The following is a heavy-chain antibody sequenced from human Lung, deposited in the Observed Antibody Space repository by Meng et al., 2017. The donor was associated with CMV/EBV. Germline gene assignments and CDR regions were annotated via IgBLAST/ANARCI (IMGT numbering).Heavy chain of an antibody. CDR2: INPNTAVT. J-gene: IGHJ5*01. CDR3: LRVPCFIGGCCATNLFDP. CDR1: GYTFSDNY. V-gene: IGHV1-2*02. D-gene: IGHD6-19*01. Sequence: AXVXVSXXASGYTFSDNYIHWVRQAPGQGREWVGWINPNTAVTKYAQRFQGRVTMTRDTAITTAYMDLSSLRSDGTAVYFCLRVPCFIGGCCATNLFDPWGQGXLVTVSS.